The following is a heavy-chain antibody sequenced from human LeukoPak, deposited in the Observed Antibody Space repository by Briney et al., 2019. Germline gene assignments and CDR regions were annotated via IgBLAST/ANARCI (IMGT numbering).Heavy chain of an antibody. V-gene: IGHV3-15*01. D-gene: IGHD1-1*01. J-gene: IGHJ4*02. CDR2: IKSKTDGGTT. Sequence: GGSLRLSCAASGFTFSSYWMHRVRQAPGKGLEWVGRIKSKTDGGTTDYAAPVKGRFTISRDDSKNTLYLQMNSLKTEDTAVYYCTTDLPNFLDSRVYWGQGTLVTVSS. CDR3: TTDLPNFLDSRVY. CDR1: GFTFSSYW.